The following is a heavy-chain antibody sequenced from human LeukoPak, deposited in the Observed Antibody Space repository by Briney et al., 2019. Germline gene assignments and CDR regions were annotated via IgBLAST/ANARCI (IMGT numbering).Heavy chain of an antibody. CDR2: IYHSGST. CDR3: ASRITMRVSLGYFDL. J-gene: IGHJ2*01. V-gene: IGHV4-4*02. Sequence: SETLSLTCAVSGGSISSSNWRSWVRQPPGKGLEWIGEIYHSGSTNYNPSLKSRVTISVDKSKNQFSLKLSSVTAADTAVYYCASRITMRVSLGYFDLWGRGTLVTVSS. D-gene: IGHD3-22*01. CDR1: GGSISSSNW.